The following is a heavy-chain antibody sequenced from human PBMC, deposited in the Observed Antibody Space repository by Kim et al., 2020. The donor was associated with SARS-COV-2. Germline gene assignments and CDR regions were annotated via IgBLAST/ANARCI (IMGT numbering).Heavy chain of an antibody. V-gene: IGHV3-66*02. J-gene: IGHJ2*01. CDR3: ATRSSGWNNWYFDL. CDR2: MYGDGSS. CDR1: GITVSGNY. D-gene: IGHD6-19*01. Sequence: GGSLRLSCAASGITVSGNYMTWFRQAPGKGLEWVSVMYGDGSSDYADSVKGRFSISRDTSRNTVYLQMNSVSAEDTAVYYFATRSSGWNNWYFDLWGRGTLVTVSS.